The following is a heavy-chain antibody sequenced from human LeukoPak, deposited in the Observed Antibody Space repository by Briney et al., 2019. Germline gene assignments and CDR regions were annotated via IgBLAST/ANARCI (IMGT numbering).Heavy chain of an antibody. Sequence: PGGSLRLSCAASGFTFSSYGMHWVRQAPGKGLEWVAVIWYDGSNKYFADSVKGRFTISRDNSKNTLYLQMNSLRAEDTAVYYCARDKWFGELKLHYYYGMDVWGQGTTVTVSS. V-gene: IGHV3-33*01. CDR2: IWYDGSNK. J-gene: IGHJ6*02. CDR3: ARDKWFGELKLHYYYGMDV. CDR1: GFTFSSYG. D-gene: IGHD3-10*01.